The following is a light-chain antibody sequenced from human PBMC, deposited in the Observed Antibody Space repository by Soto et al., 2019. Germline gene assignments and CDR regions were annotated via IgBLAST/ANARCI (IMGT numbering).Light chain of an antibody. V-gene: IGLV1-40*01. J-gene: IGLJ1*01. CDR3: HSYDISLSGYV. CDR1: SSNIGAGYD. CDR2: GNT. Sequence: QSVLTQPPSVSGAPGQRVTISCTGSSSNIGAGYDVHWYQQFPGTAPKLLIFGNTHRPSGVPDRFSGSKSGTSASLAITGLQPEDEADYYCHSYDISLSGYVFGPGTKLTV.